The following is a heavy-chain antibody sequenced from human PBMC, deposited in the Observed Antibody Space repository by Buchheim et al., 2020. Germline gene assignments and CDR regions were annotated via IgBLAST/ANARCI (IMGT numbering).Heavy chain of an antibody. CDR1: GFSFSDAW. CDR2: IQSKADGGTV. D-gene: IGHD2-2*01. Sequence: EVQLVESGGGLVKPGGSLRLSCAASGFSFSDAWMSWVRQAPGKGLEWVGRIQSKADGGTVEYAAPVKGRFTISTDDSKHKLYLQMSSLKTEDTAIYYCATDGHCSGTSCHGFWGQGTL. V-gene: IGHV3-15*01. CDR3: ATDGHCSGTSCHGF. J-gene: IGHJ4*02.